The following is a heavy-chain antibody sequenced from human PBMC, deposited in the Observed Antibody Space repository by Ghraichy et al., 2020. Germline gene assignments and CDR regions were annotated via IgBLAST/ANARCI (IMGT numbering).Heavy chain of an antibody. J-gene: IGHJ4*02. CDR3: ARWGPNKCSSTSCQREQRRTGADY. CDR1: GGSFSGYY. V-gene: IGHV4-34*01. D-gene: IGHD2-2*01. CDR2: INHSGST. Sequence: SQTLSLTCAVYGGSFSGYYWSWIRQPPGKGLEWIGEINHSGSTNYNPSLKSRVTISVDTSKNQFSLKLSSVTAADTAVYYCARWGPNKCSSTSCQREQRRTGADYWGQGTLVTVSS.